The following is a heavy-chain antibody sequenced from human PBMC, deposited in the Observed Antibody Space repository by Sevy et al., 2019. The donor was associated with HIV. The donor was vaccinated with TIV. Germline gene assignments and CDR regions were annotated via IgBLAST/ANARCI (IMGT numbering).Heavy chain of an antibody. Sequence: GGSLRLSCTASGFTFGDYAMSWFRQAPGKGLECVGFIRSKAYGGTTEYAASVKGRFTISRDDSKSIAYLQMNSLQADDTAVYYCSRARIAVAAHFDYWGQGTLVTVSS. CDR3: SRARIAVAAHFDY. CDR1: GFTFGDYA. CDR2: IRSKAYGGTT. D-gene: IGHD6-19*01. J-gene: IGHJ4*02. V-gene: IGHV3-49*03.